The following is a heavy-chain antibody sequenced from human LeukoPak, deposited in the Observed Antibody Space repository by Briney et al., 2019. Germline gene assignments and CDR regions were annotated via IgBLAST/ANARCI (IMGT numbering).Heavy chain of an antibody. CDR1: GGSISSSSYY. D-gene: IGHD3-22*01. J-gene: IGHJ4*02. CDR2: TYYSGST. V-gene: IGHV4-39*07. CDR3: ARFGRLVVGNTGFDY. Sequence: PSETLSLTCTVSGGSISSSSYYWGWIRQPPGKGPEWIGSTYYSGSTYYNPSLKSRVTISVDTSKNQFSLKLSSVTAADTAVYYCARFGRLVVGNTGFDYWGQGTLVTVSS.